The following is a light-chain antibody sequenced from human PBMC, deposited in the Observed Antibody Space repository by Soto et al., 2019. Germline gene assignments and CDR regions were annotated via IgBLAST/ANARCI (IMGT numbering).Light chain of an antibody. J-gene: IGLJ1*01. Sequence: QSALTQPASVSGSPGQSITISCTGTSSDVGGYHYVSWYQQHPGKAPKLMIFDVSNRPSGVSNSFSGSKSGNTASLTISGLQAEDEADYYCSSYTSISTLYVFGTGTKLTVL. CDR3: SSYTSISTLYV. CDR1: SSDVGGYHY. CDR2: DVS. V-gene: IGLV2-14*01.